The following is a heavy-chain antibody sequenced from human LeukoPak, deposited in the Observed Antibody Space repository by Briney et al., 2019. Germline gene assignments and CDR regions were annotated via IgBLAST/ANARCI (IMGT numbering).Heavy chain of an antibody. Sequence: GGSLRLSCAASGFAFSDYWMVWVRQAPGKGLEWVSAISGSGGSTYYADSVKGRFTISRDNSKDTLYLQMNSLRAEDTAVYYCAKVSSKVVVVPAAVLFDYWGQGTLVTVSS. V-gene: IGHV3-23*01. CDR1: GFAFSDYW. CDR2: ISGSGGST. D-gene: IGHD2-2*01. J-gene: IGHJ4*02. CDR3: AKVSSKVVVVPAAVLFDY.